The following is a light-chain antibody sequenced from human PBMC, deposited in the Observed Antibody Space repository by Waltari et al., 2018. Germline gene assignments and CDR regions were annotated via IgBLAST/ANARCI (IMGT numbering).Light chain of an antibody. Sequence: QSALTQPASVSGSPGQSITISCTGTDSDIGSYNLVSWFQQHPGKAPKLMFYEISQLPSGVSNRFSGSKSGYTASLTISGLQAEDEADYYCCSYAGSRTYVFGSGTKVTVL. V-gene: IGLV2-23*02. CDR3: CSYAGSRTYV. J-gene: IGLJ1*01. CDR1: DSDIGSYNL. CDR2: EIS.